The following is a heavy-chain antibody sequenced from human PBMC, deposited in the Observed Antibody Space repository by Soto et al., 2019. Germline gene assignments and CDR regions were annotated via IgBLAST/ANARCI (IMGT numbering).Heavy chain of an antibody. CDR1: GFTFSSYA. D-gene: IGHD2-15*01. V-gene: IGHV3-23*01. J-gene: IGHJ4*02. CDR3: AKDPGYCSGGSCEGYFDY. Sequence: GSLRLSCAASGFTFSSYAMSWVRQAPGKGLEWVSAISGSGGSTYYADSVKGRFTISRDNSKNTLYLQMNSLRAEDTAVYYCAKDPGYCSGGSCEGYFDYWGQGTLVTVSS. CDR2: ISGSGGST.